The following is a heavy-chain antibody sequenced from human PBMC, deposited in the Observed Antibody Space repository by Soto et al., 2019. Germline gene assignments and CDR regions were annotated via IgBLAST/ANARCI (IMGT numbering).Heavy chain of an antibody. CDR3: ARSPEATVTAVDD. V-gene: IGHV4-31*03. CDR2: IYYSGSN. CDR1: GASISRGGYY. Sequence: QVQLQESGPGLVKPSQTLSLTCTVSGASISRGGYYWSWIRQHPGKGLEWIGYIYYSGSNYYNPSLKSRVTITVDTSKTQFSLKLSSVTAADTAVYYCARSPEATVTAVDDWCQGTLVTVSS. D-gene: IGHD4-17*01. J-gene: IGHJ4*02.